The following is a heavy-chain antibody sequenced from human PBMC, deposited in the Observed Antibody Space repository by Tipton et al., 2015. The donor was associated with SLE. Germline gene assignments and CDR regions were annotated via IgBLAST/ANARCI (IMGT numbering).Heavy chain of an antibody. Sequence: GLVKPSETLSLTCPVSGSSISSGYYWGWIRQPPGKGLEWIGYIYYTGSAFYNPSLKSRISISVDTSKNQFSLKLSSVTAADTAVYYCARGGVVTLTQFDYWGQGTLVTVSS. CDR1: GSSISSGYY. J-gene: IGHJ4*02. D-gene: IGHD3-10*01. V-gene: IGHV4-38-2*02. CDR2: IYYTGSA. CDR3: ARGGVVTLTQFDY.